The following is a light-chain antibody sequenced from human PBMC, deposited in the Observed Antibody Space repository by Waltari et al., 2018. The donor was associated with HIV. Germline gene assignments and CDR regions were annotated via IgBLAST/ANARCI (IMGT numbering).Light chain of an antibody. CDR3: QSYDSSLSGPV. V-gene: IGLV1-40*01. J-gene: IGLJ2*01. Sequence: QSVLTQPPSASGAPGQRVTISCTGNRSNIGAGYDVHWYQQLPGTAPKVLIYGNNNRPSGVPDRFSGSKSGTSASLAITGLQAEDEADYYCQSYDSSLSGPVFGGGTKVTVL. CDR2: GNN. CDR1: RSNIGAGYD.